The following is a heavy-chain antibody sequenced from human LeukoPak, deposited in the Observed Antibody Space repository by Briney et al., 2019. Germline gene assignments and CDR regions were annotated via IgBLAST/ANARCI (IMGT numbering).Heavy chain of an antibody. J-gene: IGHJ4*02. Sequence: ASVKVSCKASGYTFASYAMHWVRQAPGQRLEWMGWINAGNGNTKYSQKFQGRVTITRDTSASTAYMELSSLRSEDTAVYYCARAPGIYYYDSSGYFPLGYWGQGTLVTVSS. D-gene: IGHD3-22*01. CDR3: ARAPGIYYYDSSGYFPLGY. CDR1: GYTFASYA. V-gene: IGHV1-3*01. CDR2: INAGNGNT.